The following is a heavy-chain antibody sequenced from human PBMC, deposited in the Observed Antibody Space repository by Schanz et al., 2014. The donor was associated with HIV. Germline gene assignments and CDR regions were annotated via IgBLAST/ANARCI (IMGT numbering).Heavy chain of an antibody. J-gene: IGHJ6*02. V-gene: IGHV3-23*03. Sequence: QLLESGGGLVQPGGLLRLSCAASGFNFNNYAMTWVRQAPGKGLEWVSIIYSAGTTYYTDSVKGRFTISRDNSKNSLSLLIKSLRAEDAAVYYCAKDRNYYDSRYRGKGNYYYYYGMDVWGQGTTVTVSS. CDR3: AKDRNYYDSRYRGKGNYYYYYGMDV. CDR1: GFNFNNYA. CDR2: IYSAGTT. D-gene: IGHD3-22*01.